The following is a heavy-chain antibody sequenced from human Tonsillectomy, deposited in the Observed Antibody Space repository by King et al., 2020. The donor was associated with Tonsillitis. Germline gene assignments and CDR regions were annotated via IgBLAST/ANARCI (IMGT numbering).Heavy chain of an antibody. J-gene: IGHJ4*02. V-gene: IGHV4-34*01. Sequence: VQLQQWGAGLLKPSETLSLTCAVYGGSLSGYYWSWIRQPPGKGLEWIGEISHSGSSNYNPSLKSRVTISLDMSKKQFSLELSSVTAADTAVYYCARGPVTDSCFFDYWGQGTLVTVSS. CDR3: ARGPVTDSCFFDY. CDR2: ISHSGSS. D-gene: IGHD1-20*01. CDR1: GGSLSGYY.